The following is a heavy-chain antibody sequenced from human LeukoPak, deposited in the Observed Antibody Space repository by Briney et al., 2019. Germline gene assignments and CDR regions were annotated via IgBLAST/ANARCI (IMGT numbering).Heavy chain of an antibody. CDR1: RLILIIYA. CDR3: EQDRSCNYDVCHGVFDY. V-gene: IGHV3-23*01. D-gene: IGHD2-8*01. CDR2: ISGSGGST. Sequence: GGSLRLSCAASRLILIIYAMISVCQAPGKGLEWVSTISGSGGSTYYADSVKGRFTISRDNSKNTVYLQMNSLRAEDTAVYYCEQDRSCNYDVCHGVFDYWGQGTLVTVSS. J-gene: IGHJ4*02.